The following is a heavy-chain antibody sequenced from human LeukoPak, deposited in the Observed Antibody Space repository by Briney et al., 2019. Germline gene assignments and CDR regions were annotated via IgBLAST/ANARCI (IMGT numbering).Heavy chain of an antibody. V-gene: IGHV1-2*02. CDR2: INPNSGGT. CDR1: GYTFTGYY. Sequence: ASVKVSCKASGYTFTGYYMHWVRQAPGQGLEWMGWINPNSGGTNYAQKFQGRVTMTRDTSISTAYMELSRLRSDDTAVYYCARDQVEKASTGIVAAAGTFDYWGQGTLVTVSS. D-gene: IGHD6-13*01. J-gene: IGHJ4*02. CDR3: ARDQVEKASTGIVAAAGTFDY.